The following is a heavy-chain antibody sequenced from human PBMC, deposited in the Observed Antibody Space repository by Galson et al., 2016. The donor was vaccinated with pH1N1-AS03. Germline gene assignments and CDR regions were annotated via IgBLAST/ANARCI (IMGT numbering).Heavy chain of an antibody. CDR2: TSYNGRNK. V-gene: IGHV3-30-3*02. D-gene: IGHD6-19*01. J-gene: IGHJ4*02. CDR3: ARSPSSAWHNFDY. Sequence: SLRLSCAASGFAFSDYTMHWVRQAPGKGLEWVAVTSYNGRNKYYTDSVQGRFSISRDNSKNTPHLQMISPRDEDTAVYFCARSPSSAWHNFDYWGQGALVVVST. CDR1: GFAFSDYT.